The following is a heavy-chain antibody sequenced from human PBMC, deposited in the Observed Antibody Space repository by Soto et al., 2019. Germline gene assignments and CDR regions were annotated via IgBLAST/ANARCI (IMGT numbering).Heavy chain of an antibody. CDR2: ISPHTGGT. CDR1: GYTFNRYY. J-gene: IGHJ4*02. Sequence: ASVKVSCKASGYTFNRYYMHWVRQAPGPGLEWMGWISPHTGGTTYAQKFQGRVTMTRDTSVSTAFMELSRLGSDDTAVYYCARGRSGRSQDWGQGTLVTVSS. D-gene: IGHD6-25*01. V-gene: IGHV1-2*02. CDR3: ARGRSGRSQD.